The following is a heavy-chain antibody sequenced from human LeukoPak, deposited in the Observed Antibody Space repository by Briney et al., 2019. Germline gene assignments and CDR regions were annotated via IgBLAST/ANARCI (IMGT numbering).Heavy chain of an antibody. CDR1: GFTFSDYY. V-gene: IGHV3-11*01. CDR2: ISSSGSTI. Sequence: GGSLRLSCAASGFTFSDYYMSWIRQAPGKGLEWVSYISSSGSTIYYADSVKGRFTISRDNAKNSLYLQMNSLRAEDTAVYDCAGSWRDYYDSSGYLQYYFDYWGQGTLVTVSS. J-gene: IGHJ4*02. CDR3: AGSWRDYYDSSGYLQYYFDY. D-gene: IGHD3-22*01.